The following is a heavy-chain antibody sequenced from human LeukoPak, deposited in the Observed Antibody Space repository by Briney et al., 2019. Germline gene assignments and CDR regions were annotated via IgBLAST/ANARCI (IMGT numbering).Heavy chain of an antibody. D-gene: IGHD4-17*01. CDR3: ARDYGDYEGAFDY. Sequence: SETLSLTCTVSGDSISSHYWSWIRQPPGKGLEWIGYIHYSGNTKYNPSLKIRVTISADTPKNQFSLKLSSVTAADTAVYYCARDYGDYEGAFDYWGQGTLVTVSS. CDR2: IHYSGNT. V-gene: IGHV4-59*11. J-gene: IGHJ4*02. CDR1: GDSISSHY.